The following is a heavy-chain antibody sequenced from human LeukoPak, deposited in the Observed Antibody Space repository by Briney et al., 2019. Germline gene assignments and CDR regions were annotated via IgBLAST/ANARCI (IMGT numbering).Heavy chain of an antibody. V-gene: IGHV3-23*01. CDR2: ISGSGVST. Sequence: GGSLRLSCAASGFTFSGYAMIWVRQAPGKGLEWVSGISGSGVSTYYVDSVKGRFTVSRDNSKNMLHLRMSSLRAEDTALYYCARQIPGSGQGFDPWGQGTLVTVSS. CDR1: GFTFSGYA. CDR3: ARQIPGSGQGFDP. J-gene: IGHJ5*02. D-gene: IGHD3-10*01.